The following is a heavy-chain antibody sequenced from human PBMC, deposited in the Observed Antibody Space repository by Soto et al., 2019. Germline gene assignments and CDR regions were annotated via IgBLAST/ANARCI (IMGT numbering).Heavy chain of an antibody. D-gene: IGHD2-2*01. J-gene: IGHJ4*02. Sequence: QVQLQESGPGLVKPSQTLSLTCTVSGGSISSGGYYWSWIRQRPGKGLEWIGYIYYSGSTYYNPSLKSRVTISVDTSKNQFSLKLSSVTAADTAVYYCARVSFLGYSSSTSCEYYFDYWGQGTLVTVSS. CDR1: GGSISSGGYY. CDR2: IYYSGST. V-gene: IGHV4-31*03. CDR3: ARVSFLGYSSSTSCEYYFDY.